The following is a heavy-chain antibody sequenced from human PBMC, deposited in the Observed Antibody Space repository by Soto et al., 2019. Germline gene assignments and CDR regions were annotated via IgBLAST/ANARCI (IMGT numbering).Heavy chain of an antibody. D-gene: IGHD5-18*01. CDR3: AKGRVGTDARIHGMDV. CDR1: GFTLRSYG. J-gene: IGHJ6*02. CDR2: MGYDGKHK. V-gene: IGHV3-30*18. Sequence: QVQLVESGGGVVQPGRSLRLSCAAYGFTLRSYGVNWIRQAPGKGLEWVAVMGYDGKHKYYAHSVEGRFTISRDISKNTLYIQMDSLRAEDTAVNYCAKGRVGTDARIHGMDVWCQGTTVTVSS.